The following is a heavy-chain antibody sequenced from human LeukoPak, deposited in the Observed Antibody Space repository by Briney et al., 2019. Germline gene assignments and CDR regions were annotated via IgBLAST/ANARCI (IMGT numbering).Heavy chain of an antibody. CDR1: GFTFRSYW. CDR3: ARDQNVAYSSSWYDYYYYYMDV. D-gene: IGHD6-13*01. CDR2: VIRDGSFT. Sequence: GGSLRLSCAASGFTFRSYWMHWVRQAPGKGLEWVSRVIRDGSFTNYADSVKGRFTISRDNAKNTLYLQMSSLRAEDTAVYYCARDQNVAYSSSWYDYYYYYMDVWGKGTTVTVSS. V-gene: IGHV3-74*01. J-gene: IGHJ6*03.